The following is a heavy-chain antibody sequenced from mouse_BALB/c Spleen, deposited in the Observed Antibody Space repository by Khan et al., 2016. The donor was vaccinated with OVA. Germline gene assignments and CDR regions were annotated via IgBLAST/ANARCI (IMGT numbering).Heavy chain of an antibody. CDR3: ARSYGSWTMDY. D-gene: IGHD1-1*01. CDR1: GDSITSGF. CDR2: VTYSGNT. V-gene: IGHV3-8*02. J-gene: IGHJ4*01. Sequence: MQLKQSGPSLVKPSQTLSLTCSVTGDSITSGFWNWIRKFPGNKFEYMGYVTYSGNTYYNPSLKSRISITRDTSKSQYYLQLNSVTTEDTATYFCARSYGSWTMDYWGQGTSVTVSS.